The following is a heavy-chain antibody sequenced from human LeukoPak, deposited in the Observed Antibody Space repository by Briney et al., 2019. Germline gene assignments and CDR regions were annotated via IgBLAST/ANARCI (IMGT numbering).Heavy chain of an antibody. Sequence: SETLSLTCAVYGGSFSGYYWSWIRQPPGKGLEWIGEINHSGSTNYNPSLKGRVTISVDTSKNQFSLKLSSVTAADTAVYYCARGDYSSSFISFDYWGQGTLVTVSS. V-gene: IGHV4-34*01. D-gene: IGHD6-13*01. CDR1: GGSFSGYY. J-gene: IGHJ4*02. CDR3: ARGDYSSSFISFDY. CDR2: INHSGST.